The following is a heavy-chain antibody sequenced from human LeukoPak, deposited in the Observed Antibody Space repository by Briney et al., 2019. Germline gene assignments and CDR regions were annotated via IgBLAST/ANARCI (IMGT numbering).Heavy chain of an antibody. CDR1: GFTVSSNY. CDR2: IYSGGST. Sequence: GGSLRLSCAASGFTVSSNYMSWFRQAPGKGLEWVSVIYSGGSTYYADSVKGRFTVSRDNSKNTLYLQMNSLRAEDTAVYYCARGELLSRYYFDYWGQGTLVTVSS. CDR3: ARGELLSRYYFDY. D-gene: IGHD3-10*01. V-gene: IGHV3-66*02. J-gene: IGHJ4*02.